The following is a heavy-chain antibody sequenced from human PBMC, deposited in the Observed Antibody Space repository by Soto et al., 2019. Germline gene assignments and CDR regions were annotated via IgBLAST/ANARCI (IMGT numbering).Heavy chain of an antibody. CDR2: INPSGGST. CDR3: ARDRRRDGYKLQARPHFDY. V-gene: IGHV1-46*01. D-gene: IGHD5-12*01. CDR1: GYTFTSYY. J-gene: IGHJ4*02. Sequence: ASVKVSCKASGYTFTSYYMHWVRQAPGQGLEWMGIINPSGGSTSYAQKFQGRVTMTRDTSTSTVYMELSSLRSEDTAVYYCARDRRRDGYKLQARPHFDYWAQVTLVPVSS.